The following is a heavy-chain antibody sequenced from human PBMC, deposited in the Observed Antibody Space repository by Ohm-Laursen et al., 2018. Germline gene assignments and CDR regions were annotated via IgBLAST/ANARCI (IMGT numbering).Heavy chain of an antibody. J-gene: IGHJ4*02. V-gene: IGHV3-23*01. Sequence: GSLRLSCTASGFTFSSYAMSWVRQAPGKGLEWISIISDSGGNTFYADSVKGRFITSRDNSKDTLYLQMNSLRAEDTAIYYCAKDQEGRTVAHLDYWGQGTLVTVSS. CDR1: GFTFSSYA. CDR3: AKDQEGRTVAHLDY. D-gene: IGHD6-19*01. CDR2: ISDSGGNT.